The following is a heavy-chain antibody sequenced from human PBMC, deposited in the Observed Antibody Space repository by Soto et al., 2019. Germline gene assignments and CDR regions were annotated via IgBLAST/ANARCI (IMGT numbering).Heavy chain of an antibody. J-gene: IGHJ4*02. CDR3: AKALSGYDYRGFDY. CDR2: ISWNSGSI. V-gene: IGHV3-9*01. Sequence: GGSLRLSCAASGFTFDDYAMHWVRQAPGKGLEWVSGISWNSGSIGYADSVKGRFTISRDNAKNSLYLQMNSLRAEDTALYYCAKALSGYDYRGFDYWGQGTLVTVSS. CDR1: GFTFDDYA. D-gene: IGHD5-12*01.